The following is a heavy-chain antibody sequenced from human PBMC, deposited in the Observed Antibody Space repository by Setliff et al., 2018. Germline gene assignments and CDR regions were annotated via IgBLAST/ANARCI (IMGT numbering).Heavy chain of an antibody. CDR3: RLWFGELLRDY. J-gene: IGHJ4*02. Sequence: GGSLRLSCAASGFTFSQYNMNWVRQAPGKGLEWVSLLDNDGSTYYSDSVKGRFTISRGTSKNTLYLQMSSLRTEDTAMYYCRLWFGELLRDYWGQGTLVTVSS. D-gene: IGHD3-10*01. CDR2: LDNDGST. V-gene: IGHV3-53*01. CDR1: GFTFSQYN.